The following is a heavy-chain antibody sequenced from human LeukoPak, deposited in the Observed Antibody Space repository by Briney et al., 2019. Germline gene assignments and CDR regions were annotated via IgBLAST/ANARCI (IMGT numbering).Heavy chain of an antibody. J-gene: IGHJ3*02. CDR2: INYSGST. Sequence: PSETLSLTCAVYGGSFSSSSYYWGWIRQPPGKGLEWIGSINYSGSTYYNVSLKSRVTISVDTSKNQFSLKLSSVTAADTAVYYCARDGLWIQNAFDIWGQGTMVTVSS. CDR1: GGSFSSSSYY. CDR3: ARDGLWIQNAFDI. D-gene: IGHD5-18*01. V-gene: IGHV4-39*07.